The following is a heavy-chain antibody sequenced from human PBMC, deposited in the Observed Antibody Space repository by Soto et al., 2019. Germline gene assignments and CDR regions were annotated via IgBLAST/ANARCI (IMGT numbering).Heavy chain of an antibody. CDR1: GYTFTSYA. D-gene: IGHD2-15*01. V-gene: IGHV1-3*01. J-gene: IGHJ6*03. Sequence: ASVKVSCKASGYTFTSYAMHWVRQAPGQRLEWMGWINAGNGNTKYSQKFQGRVTITRDTSASTAYMELSSLRSEDTAVYYCARALGYCSGGSCYSSGNYYYYMDVWGKGTTVTVSS. CDR2: INAGNGNT. CDR3: ARALGYCSGGSCYSSGNYYYYMDV.